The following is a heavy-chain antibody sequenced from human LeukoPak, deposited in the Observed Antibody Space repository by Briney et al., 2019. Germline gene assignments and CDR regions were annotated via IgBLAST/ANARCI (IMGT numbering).Heavy chain of an antibody. Sequence: ASVKVSCKASGYSFVSYGISWVRQAPGQGLEWMGWISDYNGDAKYGQKFQGRITLTTQTSTRTAYMELRSLRSDDTAVYFCAXXXXXXXXXXYNPIPLYGMDVWGQGTTLIVSS. V-gene: IGHV1-18*01. D-gene: IGHD5-24*01. CDR1: GYSFVSYG. CDR3: AXXXXXXXXXXYNPIPLYGMDV. J-gene: IGHJ6*02. CDR2: ISDYNGDA.